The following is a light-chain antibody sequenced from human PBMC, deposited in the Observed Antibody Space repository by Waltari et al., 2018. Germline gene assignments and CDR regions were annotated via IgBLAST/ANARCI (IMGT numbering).Light chain of an antibody. CDR1: QDIGNY. CDR2: AAS. V-gene: IGKV1-16*02. J-gene: IGKJ1*01. CDR3: LQYNNYPWM. Sequence: DIQMTQSPSSLSASIGDRVTNTCRASQDIGNYLALFQQKPGKAPKALIYAASNLQSGVPSKFSGSGSGTDFTLTISSLQPEDSATYYCLQYNNYPWMFGRGTKVEIK.